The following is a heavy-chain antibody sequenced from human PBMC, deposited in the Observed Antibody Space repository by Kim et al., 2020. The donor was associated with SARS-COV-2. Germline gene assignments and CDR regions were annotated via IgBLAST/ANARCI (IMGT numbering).Heavy chain of an antibody. CDR2: ISSSSSYI. Sequence: GGSLRLSCAASGFTFSSYSMNWVRQAPGKGLEWVSSISSSSSYIYYADSVKGRFTISRDNAKNSLYLQMNSLRAEDTAVYYCARGPMVRGKPYYYYYYMDVWGKGTTVTVSS. CDR1: GFTFSSYS. J-gene: IGHJ6*03. V-gene: IGHV3-21*01. CDR3: ARGPMVRGKPYYYYYYMDV. D-gene: IGHD3-10*01.